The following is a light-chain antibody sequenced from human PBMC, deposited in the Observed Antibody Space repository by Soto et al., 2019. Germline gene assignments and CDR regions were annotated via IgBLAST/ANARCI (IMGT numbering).Light chain of an antibody. CDR2: GAS. J-gene: IGKJ4*01. V-gene: IGKV3-20*01. CDR3: QQYDSSLLT. Sequence: EIVLTQSPGTLSLSPGERATLSCRASQSVSSSYLVWYQQKPGQAPRLLIYGASSRATGIPDRFSGSGSGTDFTLTISRPVPEDFAVYYCQQYDSSLLTFGGGTKVEIK. CDR1: QSVSSSY.